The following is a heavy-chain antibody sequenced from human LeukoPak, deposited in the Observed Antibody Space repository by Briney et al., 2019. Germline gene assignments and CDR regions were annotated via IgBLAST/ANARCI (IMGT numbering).Heavy chain of an antibody. CDR3: ARDFRGGRSGPDAFDI. D-gene: IGHD3-3*01. CDR2: INPSGGST. J-gene: IGHJ3*02. V-gene: IGHV1-46*01. CDR1: GYTFTSYY. Sequence: ASVKVSCKASGYTFTSYYMHWVRQAPGQGLEWMGIINPSGGSTSYAQKFQGRVTMTRDTSTSTVYMELRSLRSDDTAVYYCARDFRGGRSGPDAFDIWGQGTMVTVSS.